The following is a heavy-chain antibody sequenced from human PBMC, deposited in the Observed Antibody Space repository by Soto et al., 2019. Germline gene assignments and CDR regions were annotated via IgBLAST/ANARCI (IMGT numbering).Heavy chain of an antibody. Sequence: PGGSLRLSCAASGFTFSSYGMHWVRQAPGKGLEWVAVISYDGSNKYYADSVKGRFTISRDNSKNTLYLQMNSLRAEDTAVYYCAKGRGASSWYLVDVWGQGTTVTVSS. CDR3: AKGRGASSWYLVDV. CDR1: GFTFSSYG. CDR2: ISYDGSNK. D-gene: IGHD6-13*01. V-gene: IGHV3-30*18. J-gene: IGHJ6*02.